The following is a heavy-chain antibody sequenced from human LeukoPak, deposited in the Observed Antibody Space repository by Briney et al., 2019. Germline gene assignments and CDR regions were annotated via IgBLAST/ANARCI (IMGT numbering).Heavy chain of an antibody. CDR3: ARASTDYDFWSGYHYYFDY. J-gene: IGHJ4*02. CDR2: ISSSGASI. Sequence: PGGTLRLSCAASGFTFSEYYMIWIRQAPGKGLEFISSISSSGASIYYADFLKGRFTISRDNAKNAVFLQMNSLRAEDTAVYYCARASTDYDFWSGYHYYFDYWGQGTLVTVSS. CDR1: GFTFSEYY. V-gene: IGHV3-11*04. D-gene: IGHD3-3*01.